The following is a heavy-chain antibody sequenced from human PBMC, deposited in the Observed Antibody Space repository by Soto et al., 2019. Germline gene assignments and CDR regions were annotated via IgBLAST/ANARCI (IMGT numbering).Heavy chain of an antibody. CDR3: LRAVRAYRVWGAVPSYAFDL. CDR2: IWYDGSKK. V-gene: IGHV3-33*01. CDR1: GFTFTNYG. J-gene: IGHJ3*01. D-gene: IGHD3-16*01. Sequence: QVQLVESGGGVVQPGTSLRLSCAASGFTFTNYGMQWVRQAPGKGLEWVAVIWYDGSKKYYVESVKGRFTISRDDAKNMLSLQMTSLSAEDTAVYYCLRAVRAYRVWGAVPSYAFDLWGQVTMVTVSS.